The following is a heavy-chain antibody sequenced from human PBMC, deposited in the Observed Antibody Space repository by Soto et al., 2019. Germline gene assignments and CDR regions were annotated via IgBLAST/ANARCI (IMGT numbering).Heavy chain of an antibody. V-gene: IGHV3-23*01. J-gene: IGHJ4*02. CDR1: GFTFSSYA. Sequence: EVQLLESGGGLVQPGGSLRLSCAASGFTFSSYAMSWVRQAPGKGLEWVSAISGSGGSTYYADSVKGRFTISRDNSKNPLYLQMNSLRAEDTAVYYCAKAGGDYDYIWGSYRPFDYWGQGTLVTVSS. CDR2: ISGSGGST. CDR3: AKAGGDYDYIWGSYRPFDY. D-gene: IGHD3-16*02.